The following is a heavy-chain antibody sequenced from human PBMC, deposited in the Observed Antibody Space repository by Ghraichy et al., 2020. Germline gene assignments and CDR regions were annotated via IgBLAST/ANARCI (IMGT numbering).Heavy chain of an antibody. J-gene: IGHJ4*02. D-gene: IGHD3-3*01. CDR3: ARDRRITIFGVVRGPPKNYFDY. CDR2: ISSSSSTI. CDR1: GFTFSSYS. Sequence: GGSLRLSCAASGFTFSSYSMNWVRQAPGKGLEWVSYISSSSSTIYYADSVKGRFTISRDNAKNSLYLQMNSLRDEDTAVYYCARDRRITIFGVVRGPPKNYFDYWGQGTLVTVSS. V-gene: IGHV3-48*02.